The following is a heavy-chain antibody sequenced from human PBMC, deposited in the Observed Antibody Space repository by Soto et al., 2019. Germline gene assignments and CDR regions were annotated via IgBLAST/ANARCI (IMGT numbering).Heavy chain of an antibody. V-gene: IGHV1-3*02. J-gene: IGHJ4*02. CDR2: SNAGNGNT. D-gene: IGHD1-20*01. CDR3: ARGITGTMDFDY. Sequence: QVQLVQSGAEVKKPGASVKVSCKASGYTFTSYAMHWVRQAPGQRLEWMGWSNAGNGNTKYSQEFQVRVTIPRDTSASTAYMELSSLSSEDMAVYYCARGITGTMDFDYWGQGTLVTVSS. CDR1: GYTFTSYA.